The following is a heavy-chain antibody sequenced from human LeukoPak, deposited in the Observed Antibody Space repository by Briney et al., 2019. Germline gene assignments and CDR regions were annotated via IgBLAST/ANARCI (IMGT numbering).Heavy chain of an antibody. Sequence: GGSLRLSCAASGFTFDDYAMHWVRQAPGKGLEWVSGISWNSGSIGYADSVKGRFTISRDNSKNTLHLQMNTLRAEDTAVYYCASKLTSGYWGQGTLVTVSS. CDR1: GFTFDDYA. CDR2: ISWNSGSI. V-gene: IGHV3-9*01. J-gene: IGHJ4*02. D-gene: IGHD4-17*01. CDR3: ASKLTSGY.